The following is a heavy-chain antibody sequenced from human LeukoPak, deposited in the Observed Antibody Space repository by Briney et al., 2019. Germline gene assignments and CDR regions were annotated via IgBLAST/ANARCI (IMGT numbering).Heavy chain of an antibody. CDR1: GGSISSYY. CDR3: ARGQWLVGFDY. CDR2: IYTSGST. D-gene: IGHD6-19*01. V-gene: IGHV4-4*07. Sequence: ASETLSLTCTVSGGSISSYYWSWIRQPAGKGLEWVGRIYTSGSTNYNPSLKSRVTMSVDTPKNQFSLKLSSVTAADTAVYYCARGQWLVGFDYWGQGTLVTVSS. J-gene: IGHJ4*02.